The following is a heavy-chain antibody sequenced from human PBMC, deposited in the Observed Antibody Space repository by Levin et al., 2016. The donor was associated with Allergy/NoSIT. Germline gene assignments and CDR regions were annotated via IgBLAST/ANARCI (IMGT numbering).Heavy chain of an antibody. D-gene: IGHD3-22*01. J-gene: IGHJ5*02. Sequence: WIRQPPGKGLEWIGYIYYSGSTNYNPSLKSRVTISVDTSKNQFSLKLSSVTAADTAVYYCARVLASPYYYDSSMNWFDPWGQGTLVTVSS. V-gene: IGHV4-59*01. CDR2: IYYSGST. CDR3: ARVLASPYYYDSSMNWFDP.